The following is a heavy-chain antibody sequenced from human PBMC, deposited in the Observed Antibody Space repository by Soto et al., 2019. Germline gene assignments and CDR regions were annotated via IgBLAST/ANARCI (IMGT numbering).Heavy chain of an antibody. CDR1: GGSFSSYY. J-gene: IGHJ6*02. Sequence: SETLSLTCTVSGGSFSSYYWSWIRQPPGKGLEWIGHIYYSGRTNYNSSLKSRVTISGDTSKNQLSLKLSSVTAADTAVYYCARDYYYDSRGYPGAYYYGMDVWGQGTTVTVSS. D-gene: IGHD3-22*01. V-gene: IGHV4-59*01. CDR3: ARDYYYDSRGYPGAYYYGMDV. CDR2: IYYSGRT.